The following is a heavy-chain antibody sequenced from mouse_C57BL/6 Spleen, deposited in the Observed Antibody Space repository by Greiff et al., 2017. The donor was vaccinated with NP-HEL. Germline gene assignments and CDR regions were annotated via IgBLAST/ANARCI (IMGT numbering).Heavy chain of an antibody. Sequence: VQLQQSGTELVKPGASVKLSCKASGYTFTSSWMHWVKQRPGQGLEWIGNINPSNGGTNYNEKFKSKATLTVDKSSSTAYMQLSSLTSEDSAVYYCARSGGYYDYDDGVDYWGQGTTLTVSS. CDR1: GYTFTSSW. CDR2: INPSNGGT. D-gene: IGHD2-4*01. V-gene: IGHV1-53*01. J-gene: IGHJ2*01. CDR3: ARSGGYYDYDDGVDY.